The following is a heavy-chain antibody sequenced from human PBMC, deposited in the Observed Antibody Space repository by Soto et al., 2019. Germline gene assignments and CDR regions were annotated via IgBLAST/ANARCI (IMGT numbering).Heavy chain of an antibody. CDR1: GFIFADSA. CDR3: VKLQPAFRGGYIVH. D-gene: IGHD5-12*01. V-gene: IGHV3-23*01. J-gene: IGHJ4*01. CDR2: ISGSGGTT. Sequence: EVQLLESGGGLVQPGGSLRLSCAASGFIFADSAMSWVRQAPGKGLDWVSGISGSGGTTFYADSVKGRFTISRDNSKHTLYLQMNSLRTEDTASYYCVKLQPAFRGGYIVHWGHGTLVTVSS.